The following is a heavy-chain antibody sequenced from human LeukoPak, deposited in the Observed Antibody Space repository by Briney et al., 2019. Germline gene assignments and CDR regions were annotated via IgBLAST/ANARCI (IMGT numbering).Heavy chain of an antibody. J-gene: IGHJ4*02. V-gene: IGHV3-21*01. CDR3: ARVFDSSGYYPPFDY. D-gene: IGHD3-22*01. Sequence: GGSLRLSCAASEFTFSSYSMNWVRQAPGKGLEWVSSISSSSSYIYYADSVKGRFTISRDNAKNSLYLQMNSLRAEDTAVYYCARVFDSSGYYPPFDYWGQGTLVTVSS. CDR1: EFTFSSYS. CDR2: ISSSSSYI.